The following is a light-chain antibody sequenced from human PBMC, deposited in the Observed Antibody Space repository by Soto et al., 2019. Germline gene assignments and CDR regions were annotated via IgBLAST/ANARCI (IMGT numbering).Light chain of an antibody. CDR3: CSYTSSSTHV. J-gene: IGLJ1*01. Sequence: QSALTQPASVSGSPGQTITISCTGTSSDVGGYNFVCWYQQHPGKVPKLMIFDVNRRPSGVSDRFSGSKSGNTASLTISGLQAEDEGDYYCCSYTSSSTHVFGRGTKLTVL. CDR2: DVN. V-gene: IGLV2-14*03. CDR1: SSDVGGYNF.